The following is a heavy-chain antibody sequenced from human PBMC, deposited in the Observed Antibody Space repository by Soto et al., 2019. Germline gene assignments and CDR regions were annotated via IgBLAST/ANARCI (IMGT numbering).Heavy chain of an antibody. Sequence: EVQLVESGGGLVQPGRSPRLSCAASGFTFDDYAMHWVRQAPGKGLEWVSGISWNSGSIGYADSVKGRFTISRDNAKNSLYLQMNSLRAEDTALYYCAKGRLYSSGYFDLWGRGTLVTVSS. V-gene: IGHV3-9*01. CDR1: GFTFDDYA. J-gene: IGHJ2*01. CDR3: AKGRLYSSGYFDL. CDR2: ISWNSGSI. D-gene: IGHD6-19*01.